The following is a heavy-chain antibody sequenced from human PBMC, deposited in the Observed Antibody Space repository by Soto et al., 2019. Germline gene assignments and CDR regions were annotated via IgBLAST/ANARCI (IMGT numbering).Heavy chain of an antibody. CDR3: ASGRGGLLWSLMDV. CDR1: GGSISFDHYH. V-gene: IGHV4-30-4*01. Sequence: SETLSLTCTVSGGSISFDHYHWTWIRQPPGKGLEWIGYVHYSGSVFYNPSLQSQVSISVDTSKNQFSLKLSSVTAADTAVYYCASGRGGLLWSLMDVWGQGTTVPVSS. CDR2: VHYSGSV. D-gene: IGHD3-10*01. J-gene: IGHJ6*02.